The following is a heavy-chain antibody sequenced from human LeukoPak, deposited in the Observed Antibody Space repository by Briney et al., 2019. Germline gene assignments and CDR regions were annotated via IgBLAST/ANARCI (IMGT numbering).Heavy chain of an antibody. J-gene: IGHJ4*02. Sequence: PSETLSLTCTVSGGSISSGGYYWSWIRQHPGKGLEWIGYIYYSGSTYYNPSLKSRATISVDRSKNQFSLKLSSVTAADTAVYYCARDRSVVTPGYFDYWGQGTLVTVSS. CDR2: IYYSGST. CDR1: GGSISSGGYY. V-gene: IGHV4-31*03. D-gene: IGHD4-23*01. CDR3: ARDRSVVTPGYFDY.